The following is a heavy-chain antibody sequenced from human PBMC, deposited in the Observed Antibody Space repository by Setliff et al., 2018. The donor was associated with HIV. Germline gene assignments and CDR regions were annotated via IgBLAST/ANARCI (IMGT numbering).Heavy chain of an antibody. V-gene: IGHV1-18*01. CDR2: ITTYKGNT. D-gene: IGHD3-22*01. Sequence: ASVKVSCKASGYIFTSYAISWVRQAPGQGLEWMGWITTYKGNTNYAQKFQGRVTMTTDTSTRTVYMDLRSLRSDDTAVYYCMRDPSGYDASGYYPLRWYFDLWGRGTLVTVSS. CDR1: GYIFTSYA. CDR3: MRDPSGYDASGYYPLRWYFDL. J-gene: IGHJ2*01.